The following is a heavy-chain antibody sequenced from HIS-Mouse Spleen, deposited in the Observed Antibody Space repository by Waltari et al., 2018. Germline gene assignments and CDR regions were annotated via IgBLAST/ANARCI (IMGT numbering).Heavy chain of an antibody. CDR3: AREIPYSSSWYDGYFDL. D-gene: IGHD6-13*01. Sequence: QLQLQESGPGLVKPSETLSLTCTVSGGSISSSSYYWCWIRQPPGKGLEWIGSSKYSGSAYYNPSSKRRLTIGVETSKNQFSLMLISVTAADTAVYYCAREIPYSSSWYDGYFDLWGRGTLVTVSS. J-gene: IGHJ2*01. CDR1: GGSISSSSYY. V-gene: IGHV4-39*07. CDR2: SKYSGSA.